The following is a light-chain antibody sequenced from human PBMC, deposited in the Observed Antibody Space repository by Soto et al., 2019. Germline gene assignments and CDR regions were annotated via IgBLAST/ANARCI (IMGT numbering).Light chain of an antibody. J-gene: IGKJ1*01. CDR2: AAS. CDR3: QRSYITLFT. Sequence: DIQMTQSPSSLSASVGDRVTITCRASQSISSYLNWYQQKPGKAPKLLIYAASSLQSGVPSRFSGSGSGTDSTLPITSLQPEDFATYTVQRSYITLFTFGKGTRWKSN. V-gene: IGKV1-39*01. CDR1: QSISSY.